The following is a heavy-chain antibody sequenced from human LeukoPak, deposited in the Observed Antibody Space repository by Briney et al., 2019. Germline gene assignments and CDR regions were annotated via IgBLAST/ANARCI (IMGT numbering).Heavy chain of an antibody. D-gene: IGHD5-18*01. Sequence: GGSLRLSCAASGFTFSSYSMNWVRQAPGKGLGWVSSISSSSTYIYYADSVKGRFTISRDNAKNSLYLQMNGLRAEDTAVYYCAKDQWGYSYGASFDYWGQGTLVTVSS. V-gene: IGHV3-21*01. CDR1: GFTFSSYS. J-gene: IGHJ4*02. CDR3: AKDQWGYSYGASFDY. CDR2: ISSSSTYI.